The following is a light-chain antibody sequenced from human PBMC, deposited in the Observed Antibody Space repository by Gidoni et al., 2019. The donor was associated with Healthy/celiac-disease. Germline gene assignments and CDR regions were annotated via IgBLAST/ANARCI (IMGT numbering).Light chain of an antibody. CDR2: GAS. CDR1: QSVSSSY. Sequence: EIVLTQSPVTLSLSPGERATLSCRSSQSVSSSYLAWYQQKPGQAPRLLIYGASSRATGIPDMFSGSGSGTDFTLTISRLEPEDFAVYYCQQYGSSPTFGQGTKVEIK. V-gene: IGKV3-20*01. CDR3: QQYGSSPT. J-gene: IGKJ1*01.